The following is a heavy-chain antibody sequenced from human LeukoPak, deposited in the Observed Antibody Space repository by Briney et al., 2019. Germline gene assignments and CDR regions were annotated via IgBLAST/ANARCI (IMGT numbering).Heavy chain of an antibody. D-gene: IGHD3-16*01. J-gene: IGHJ4*02. CDR2: IKQDGSEK. Sequence: PGGSLRLSCAASGFTFSSYWMSWVRQAPGKGLEWVANIKQDGSEKYYVDSVKGRFTISRDNAKNSLYLQMNSLRPEDSAVYYCAKDRSSDYIWGSSHDYWGQGTLVTVSS. V-gene: IGHV3-7*01. CDR3: AKDRSSDYIWGSSHDY. CDR1: GFTFSSYW.